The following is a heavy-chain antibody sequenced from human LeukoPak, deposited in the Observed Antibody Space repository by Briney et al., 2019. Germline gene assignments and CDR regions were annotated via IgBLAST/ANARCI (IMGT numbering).Heavy chain of an antibody. CDR2: IIRSGRI. V-gene: IGHV4-34*01. J-gene: IGHJ4*02. Sequence: SETLSLTCDVHGGSFSGYSWSWIRQGPGMGLEWIGEIIRSGRINYRPSLQSRVTISVDTSKNQFSLNLMSVTAADTDVYYFARGRRQFDGDIVMGYYFDYWGQGTLVTVSS. CDR3: ARGRRQFDGDIVMGYYFDY. CDR1: GGSFSGYS. D-gene: IGHD3-16*02.